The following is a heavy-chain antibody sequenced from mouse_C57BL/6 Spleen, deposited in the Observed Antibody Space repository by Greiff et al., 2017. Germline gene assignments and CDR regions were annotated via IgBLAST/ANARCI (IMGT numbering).Heavy chain of an antibody. J-gene: IGHJ4*01. V-gene: IGHV1-26*01. CDR1: GYTFTDYY. Sequence: VQLQQSGPELVKPGASVKISCKASGYTFTDYYMNWVKQSPGKSLEWIGDINPNNGGTSYNQKFKGKATLTVDKSSSTAYMELRSLTSEDSAVYYCARELYYAMDYWGQGTSVTVSS. D-gene: IGHD1-3*01. CDR3: ARELYYAMDY. CDR2: INPNNGGT.